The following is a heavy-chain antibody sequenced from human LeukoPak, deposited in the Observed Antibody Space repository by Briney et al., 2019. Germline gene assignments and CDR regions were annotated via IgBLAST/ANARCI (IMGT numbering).Heavy chain of an antibody. V-gene: IGHV4-4*02. CDR2: IYYTGTT. Sequence: SETLSLTCAVSGGSISSSNWWSWARQPPGRGLEWIGSIYYTGTTFDNPSLKSRVTLSVDTSKNQFSLRLTSVTAADTAFYYCAREEYSSDWYGHDSWGQGTLVTVSS. D-gene: IGHD6-13*01. CDR3: AREEYSSDWYGHDS. CDR1: GGSISSSNW. J-gene: IGHJ4*02.